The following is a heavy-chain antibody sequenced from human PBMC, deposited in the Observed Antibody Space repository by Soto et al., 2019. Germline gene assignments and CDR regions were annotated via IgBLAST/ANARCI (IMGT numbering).Heavy chain of an antibody. CDR3: ARAWSSSWYYYYYGMDV. Sequence: ASVKVSCKASGYTFTSYDINWVRQATGQGLEWMGWTNPNSGNTGYAQKFQGRVTMTRNTSISTAYMELSSLRSEDTAVYYCARAWSSSWYYYYYGMDVWGQGTTVTVSS. D-gene: IGHD6-13*01. V-gene: IGHV1-8*01. J-gene: IGHJ6*02. CDR1: GYTFTSYD. CDR2: TNPNSGNT.